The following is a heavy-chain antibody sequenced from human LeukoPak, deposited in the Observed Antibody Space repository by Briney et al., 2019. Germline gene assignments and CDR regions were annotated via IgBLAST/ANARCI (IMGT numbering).Heavy chain of an antibody. J-gene: IGHJ4*02. CDR3: ARDLSTKIAAAGFRGFDY. D-gene: IGHD6-13*01. CDR2: IYTSGST. V-gene: IGHV4-4*07. Sequence: SETLSLTCTVSGGSISSYYWSWIRQPAGKGLEWIGRIYTSGSTNYNPSLKSRVTMSVDTSKNQFSLKLSSVTAADTAVYYCARDLSTKIAAAGFRGFDYWGQGTLVTVTS. CDR1: GGSISSYY.